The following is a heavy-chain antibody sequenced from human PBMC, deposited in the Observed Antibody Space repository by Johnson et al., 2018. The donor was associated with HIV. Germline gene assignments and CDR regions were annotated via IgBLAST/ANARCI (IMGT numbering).Heavy chain of an antibody. V-gene: IGHV3-30*04. D-gene: IGHD3-16*01. J-gene: IGHJ3*01. CDR2: ISYDGSDK. Sequence: VQLVESGGGVVQSGRSLRLSCAASGFTFSSYGMHWVRQAPAKGLEWVAVISYDGSDKDYADSVKGRFTISRDSSKNTLYLQINSLRIEDTAVYYCARGSRYTYDNDDVYLLQAFDVWGQGTVVTVSS. CDR1: GFTFSSYG. CDR3: ARGSRYTYDNDDVYLLQAFDV.